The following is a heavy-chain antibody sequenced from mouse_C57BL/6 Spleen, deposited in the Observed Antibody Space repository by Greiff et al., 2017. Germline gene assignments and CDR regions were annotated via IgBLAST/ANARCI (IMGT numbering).Heavy chain of an antibody. CDR1: GYTFTSYW. J-gene: IGHJ1*03. Sequence: QVQLQQSGAELVKPGASVKLSCKASGYTFTSYWMHWVKQRPGQGLEWIGMIHPNSGSTNYNEKFKSKATLTVDTSSSTAYMQLSSLTSEDSAVYDCERRTDWYFDVWGTGTTVTVSS. CDR3: ERRTDWYFDV. CDR2: IHPNSGST. V-gene: IGHV1-64*01.